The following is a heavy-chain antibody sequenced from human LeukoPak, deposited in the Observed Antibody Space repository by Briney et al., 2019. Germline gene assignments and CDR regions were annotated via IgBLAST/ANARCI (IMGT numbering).Heavy chain of an antibody. CDR3: ARVYCGGGRCSGFFTS. CDR2: INQDGSDK. CDR1: GFTFSSYW. J-gene: IGHJ5*02. V-gene: IGHV3-7*04. D-gene: IGHD2-15*01. Sequence: GGSLRLSCAASGFTFSSYWMSWVRQAPGKELEWVANINQDGSDKYYGDSVKGRFTISRDNAKNPLYVQMNSLRAEDTAVYYCARVYCGGGRCSGFFTSWRQGTLVTVS.